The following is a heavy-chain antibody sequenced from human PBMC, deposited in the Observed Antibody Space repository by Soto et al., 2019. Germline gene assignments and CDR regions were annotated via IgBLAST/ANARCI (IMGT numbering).Heavy chain of an antibody. V-gene: IGHV3-49*04. J-gene: IGHJ4*02. Sequence: GGSLRLSCTASGFNFADYAVHWVRQVPGKGLEWVSFIRAKAHGGTTDYAASVKGRFTISRDDSKSIAYLQMNSLKTEDTALYYCTRAYSSSPLDYWGQGARVTVSS. D-gene: IGHD6-13*01. CDR3: TRAYSSSPLDY. CDR2: IRAKAHGGTT. CDR1: GFNFADYA.